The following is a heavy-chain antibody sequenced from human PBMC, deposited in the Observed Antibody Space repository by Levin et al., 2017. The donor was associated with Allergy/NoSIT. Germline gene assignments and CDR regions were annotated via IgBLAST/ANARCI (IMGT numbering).Heavy chain of an antibody. CDR1: GGSIHNYY. J-gene: IGHJ3*02. D-gene: IGHD6-19*01. Sequence: PSQTLSLTCTVSGGSIHNYYWSWSRQPPGKGLEWIGYIYYTGTTNYNPSLKSRVTISVDTSKNQFSLNLSSVTAADTAVYYCARDYSTGGGAAYDIWGQGTMVTVSS. CDR3: ARDYSTGGGAAYDI. CDR2: IYYTGTT. V-gene: IGHV4-59*01.